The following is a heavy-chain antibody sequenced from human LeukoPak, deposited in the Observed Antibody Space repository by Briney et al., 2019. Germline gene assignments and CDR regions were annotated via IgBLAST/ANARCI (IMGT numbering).Heavy chain of an antibody. V-gene: IGHV3-7*01. CDR3: ARGFGRYDY. Sequence: PGGSLRLSCAASGFTSSSYWMSWVRQAPGKGLEWVANIKQDGSEKYYVDSVKGRFTISRDNAKNSLYLQMNSLRAKDTAVYYCARGFGRYDYWGQGTLVTVSS. CDR1: GFTSSSYW. J-gene: IGHJ4*02. CDR2: IKQDGSEK. D-gene: IGHD3-16*01.